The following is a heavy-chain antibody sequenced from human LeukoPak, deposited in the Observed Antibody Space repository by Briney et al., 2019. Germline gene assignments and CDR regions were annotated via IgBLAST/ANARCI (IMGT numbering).Heavy chain of an antibody. Sequence: PGGSLRLSCAASGFTFSDSAIHWVRQASGKGLEWVGRIRSKPNSYATAYAASVKARFTISRDDSKNTAYLHMNSLKTEDTAVYYCTRHEYASGSSGDYWGQGTLVTVSS. D-gene: IGHD3-10*01. V-gene: IGHV3-73*01. J-gene: IGHJ4*02. CDR2: IRSKPNSYAT. CDR3: TRHEYASGSSGDY. CDR1: GFTFSDSA.